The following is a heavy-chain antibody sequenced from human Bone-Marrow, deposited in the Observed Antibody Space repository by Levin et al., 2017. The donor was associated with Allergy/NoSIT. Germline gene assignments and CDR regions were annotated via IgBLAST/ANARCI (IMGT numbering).Heavy chain of an antibody. J-gene: IGHJ4*02. CDR2: IWFDGSRK. CDR3: VRDRASVVYQFDY. V-gene: IGHV3-33*01. Sequence: GGSLRLSCAASGFTFSGYGMHWVRQAPGKGLEWVAVIWFDGSRKYYADSVKGRFTISRDNSKNTLFLQMNSLRDEVTAVYFCVRDRASVVYQFDYWGQGTLVTVSS. CDR1: GFTFSGYG. D-gene: IGHD4-23*01.